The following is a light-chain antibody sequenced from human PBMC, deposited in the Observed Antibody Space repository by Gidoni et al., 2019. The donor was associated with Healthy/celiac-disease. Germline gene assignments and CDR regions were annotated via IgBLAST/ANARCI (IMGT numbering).Light chain of an antibody. CDR2: GAS. V-gene: IGKV3-20*01. CDR1: QSVSSSY. CDR3: QQYGSSPLT. Sequence: EIVLTPYPGTLSLSPGERATLTCRASQSVSSSYLAWYQQKPGQAPRLLIYGASSRATGIPDRFSGSGSGTDFTLTISRLEPEDFAVYYCQQYGSSPLTFXGXTKVXIK. J-gene: IGKJ4*01.